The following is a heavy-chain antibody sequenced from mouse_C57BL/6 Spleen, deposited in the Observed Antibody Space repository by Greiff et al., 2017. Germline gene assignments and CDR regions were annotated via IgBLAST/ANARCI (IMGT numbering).Heavy chain of an antibody. D-gene: IGHD2-4*01. CDR1: GYTFTSYW. CDR2: IYPGSGST. J-gene: IGHJ3*01. V-gene: IGHV1-55*01. Sequence: QVQLQQPGAELVKPGASVKMSCKASGYTFTSYWITWVKQRPGQGLEWIGDIYPGSGSTNYNEKFKSKDTLTVDTSSSTAYMQLSSLTSEDSAVYYCARDDYDPDWFAYWGQGTLVTVSA. CDR3: ARDDYDPDWFAY.